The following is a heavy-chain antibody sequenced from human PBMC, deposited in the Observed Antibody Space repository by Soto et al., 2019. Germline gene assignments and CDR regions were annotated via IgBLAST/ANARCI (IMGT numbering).Heavy chain of an antibody. CDR1: GYSFTNYW. V-gene: IGHV5-51*01. CDR3: ARKEYNFDGNSFGY. D-gene: IGHD3-9*01. CDR2: IYPVDSNT. J-gene: IGHJ4*02. Sequence: ESLKISCKASGYSFTNYWIGWVRQMSGKGLEWMGVIYPVDSNTKFSPSFQGQVTMSVDNSISTAYLHWISLKASDTAIYYCARKEYNFDGNSFGYWGQGTLVTVSS.